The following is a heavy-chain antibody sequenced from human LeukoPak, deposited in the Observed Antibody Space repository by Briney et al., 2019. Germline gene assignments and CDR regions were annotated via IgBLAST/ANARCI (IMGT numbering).Heavy chain of an antibody. CDR2: IYRTGSS. CDR1: GGSTSSYY. D-gene: IGHD6-13*01. J-gene: IGHJ4*02. Sequence: SETLSLTCNVSGGSTSSYYWSGIPQPPGKGLECSGYIYRTGSSNYNPSLKRRVTISADTSKSQFPLSLSSVTAADTAVYYCARQRDLQQLVPFDYWGQGTLVTVSS. V-gene: IGHV4-59*08. CDR3: ARQRDLQQLVPFDY.